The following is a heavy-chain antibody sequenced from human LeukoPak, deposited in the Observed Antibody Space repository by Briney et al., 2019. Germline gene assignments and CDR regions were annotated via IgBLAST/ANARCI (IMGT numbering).Heavy chain of an antibody. D-gene: IGHD1-26*01. CDR3: ARLVLRGSYLYYFDY. J-gene: IGHJ4*02. CDR2: INPNSGGT. Sequence: ASVKVSCKASGYTFTGYYMHWVRQAPGQGLEWMGRINPNSGGTNYAQKFQGRVTMTRDTSISTAYMELSGLRSDDTAVYYCARLVLRGSYLYYFDYWGQGTLVTVSS. V-gene: IGHV1-2*06. CDR1: GYTFTGYY.